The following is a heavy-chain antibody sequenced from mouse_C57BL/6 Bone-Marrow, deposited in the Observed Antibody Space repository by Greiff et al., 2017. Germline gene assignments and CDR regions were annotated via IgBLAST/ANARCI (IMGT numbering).Heavy chain of an antibody. CDR2: IYWDDDK. Sequence: QVTLKESCPGILQSSQTLSLTCSFSGFSLSTSGMGVSWIRQPSGKGLEWLAHIYWDDDKRYNPSLKSRLTISKDTSRNQVFLKITSVDTADTATYYCARRITTVVATGYFDVWGTGTTVTVSS. CDR1: GFSLSTSGMG. J-gene: IGHJ1*03. V-gene: IGHV8-12*01. CDR3: ARRITTVVATGYFDV. D-gene: IGHD1-1*01.